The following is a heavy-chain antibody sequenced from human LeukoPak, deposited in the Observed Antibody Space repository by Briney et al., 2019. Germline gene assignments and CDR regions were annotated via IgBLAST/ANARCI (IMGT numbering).Heavy chain of an antibody. Sequence: PSETLSLTCTVSGVSVSNYYWTWIQQPAGKGLEWIGRIYTSGSTNYNPSLKSRVTMSVDTSKNQFSLKLNSVTAADTAVYYCARDNGGDYWYSDVWGRGTLITVSS. CDR3: ARDNGGDYWYSDV. D-gene: IGHD2-21*01. V-gene: IGHV4-4*07. CDR1: GVSVSNYY. J-gene: IGHJ2*01. CDR2: IYTSGST.